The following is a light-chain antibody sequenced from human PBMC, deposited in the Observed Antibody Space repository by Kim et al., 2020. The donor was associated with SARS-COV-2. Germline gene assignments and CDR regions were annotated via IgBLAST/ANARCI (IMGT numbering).Light chain of an antibody. CDR2: QDS. Sequence: VSPGQTASITCSGDKLGDKYACWYQQKPGQSPVLVIYQDSKRPSGIPERFSGSNSGNTATLTIGGTQAMDEADYYCQAWDSTTGKVFGGGTKLTVL. V-gene: IGLV3-1*01. CDR1: KLGDKY. J-gene: IGLJ2*01. CDR3: QAWDSTTGKV.